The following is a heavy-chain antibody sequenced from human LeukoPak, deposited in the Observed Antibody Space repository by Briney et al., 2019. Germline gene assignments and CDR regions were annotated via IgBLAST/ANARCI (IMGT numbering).Heavy chain of an antibody. CDR1: GFTFTDYD. CDR2: ISSSGRTI. D-gene: IGHD6-19*01. CDR3: AGSVQAMYSSGWYVRY. J-gene: IGHJ4*02. Sequence: GGSLRLSCAASGFTFTDYDMSWIRQAPGKGLEWVSYISSSGRTIYYAGSVRGRFTTSRDDDNSSLFMQLHSLKAEDTAVYYCAGSVQAMYSSGWYVRYWGQGALVTVSS. V-gene: IGHV3-11*01.